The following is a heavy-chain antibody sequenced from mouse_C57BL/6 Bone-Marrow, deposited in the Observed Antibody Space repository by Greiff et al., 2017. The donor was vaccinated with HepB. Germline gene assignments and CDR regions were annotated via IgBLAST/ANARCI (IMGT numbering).Heavy chain of an antibody. CDR1: GYAFSSSW. Sequence: VKLMESGPELVKPGASVKISCKASGYAFSSSWMNWVKQRPGKGLEWIGRIYPGDGDTNYNQKFKGKATLTVDTSSSTAYMQLSSLTSEDSAVYYCAREGDYDVPYYFDYWGQGTTLTVSS. CDR3: AREGDYDVPYYFDY. V-gene: IGHV1-82*01. D-gene: IGHD2-4*01. CDR2: IYPGDGDT. J-gene: IGHJ2*01.